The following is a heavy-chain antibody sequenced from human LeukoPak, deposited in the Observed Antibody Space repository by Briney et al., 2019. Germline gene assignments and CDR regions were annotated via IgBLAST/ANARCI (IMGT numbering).Heavy chain of an antibody. CDR1: GFAFDDYG. Sequence: GGSLRLSCVASGFAFDDYGMSWVRQAPGKGLEWVSGISWNGDSTDYAASVKGRFTISRDDAKNSLHLQMNGLRAEDTALYHCARLGGNWNAPGDCWGQGTLVTVSS. V-gene: IGHV3-20*01. J-gene: IGHJ4*02. D-gene: IGHD1-1*01. CDR3: ARLGGNWNAPGDC. CDR2: ISWNGDST.